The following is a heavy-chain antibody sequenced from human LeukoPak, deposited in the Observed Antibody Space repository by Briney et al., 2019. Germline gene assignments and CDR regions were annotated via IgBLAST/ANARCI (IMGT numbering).Heavy chain of an antibody. CDR3: ARDLQDGVPTGY. CDR2: IKKDGSER. V-gene: IGHV3-7*01. CDR1: GFTVANDR. J-gene: IGHJ4*02. Sequence: GGSLRLSCAASGFTVANDRMSWVRQAPGKGLEWVGNIKKDGSERYYVESLKGRFTISRDNVKNSLYLQMNSLRAEDTAVYYCARDLQDGVPTGYWGQGTLVIVS. D-gene: IGHD4-17*01.